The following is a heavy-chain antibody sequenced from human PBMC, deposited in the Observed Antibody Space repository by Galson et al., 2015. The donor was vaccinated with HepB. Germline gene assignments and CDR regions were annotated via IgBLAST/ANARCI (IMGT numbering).Heavy chain of an antibody. Sequence: TLSLTCTVSGGSISSGGYYWSWIRQHPGKGLEWIGYIYYSGSTYYNPSLKSRVTISVDTSKNQFSLKLSSVTAADTAVYYCARGFFYSSGWYFNWFDPWGQGTLVTVSS. CDR1: GGSISSGGYY. CDR2: IYYSGST. V-gene: IGHV4-31*03. CDR3: ARGFFYSSGWYFNWFDP. D-gene: IGHD6-19*01. J-gene: IGHJ5*02.